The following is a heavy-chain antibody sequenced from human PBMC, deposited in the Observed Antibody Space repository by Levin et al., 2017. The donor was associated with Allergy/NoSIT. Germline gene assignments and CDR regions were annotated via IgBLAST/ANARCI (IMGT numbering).Heavy chain of an antibody. Sequence: SETLSLTCTVSGGSISSSNYYWGWIRQPPGTGLEWIGTIYYSGSTYYNPSLKSRVTISVDTSKNQFSLKLRSVTAADTAVYYCARYAEWLLPGMDVWGQGTTVTVSS. CDR2: IYYSGST. J-gene: IGHJ6*02. CDR3: ARYAEWLLPGMDV. D-gene: IGHD3-3*01. V-gene: IGHV4-39*01. CDR1: GGSISSSNYY.